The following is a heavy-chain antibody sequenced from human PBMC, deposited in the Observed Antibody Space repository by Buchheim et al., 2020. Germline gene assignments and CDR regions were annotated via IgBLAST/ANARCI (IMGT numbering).Heavy chain of an antibody. CDR3: ARGKGRITIFGVVIMRYYGMDV. D-gene: IGHD3-3*01. Sequence: QVQLVQSGAEVKKPGASVKVSCKASGYTFTSYYMHWVRQAPGQGLEWMGIINPSGGSTSYAQTFQGRVTMTRDTSTSTVYMELSSLRSEDTAVYYCARGKGRITIFGVVIMRYYGMDVWGQGTT. J-gene: IGHJ6*02. CDR2: INPSGGST. CDR1: GYTFTSYY. V-gene: IGHV1-46*03.